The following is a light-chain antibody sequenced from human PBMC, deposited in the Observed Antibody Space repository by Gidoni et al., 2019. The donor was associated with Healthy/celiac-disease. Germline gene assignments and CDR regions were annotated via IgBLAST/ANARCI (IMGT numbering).Light chain of an antibody. CDR3: CSYAGSSPWV. V-gene: IGLV2-23*02. CDR1: SSDVGSYNL. Sequence: QSALTQPASVSGSPGQSITISCTGTSSDVGSYNLVSWYQQPPGNAPKLMIYEVSKRPSGVSNRFSGSKSGNTASLTISGLQAEDEADYYCCSYAGSSPWVFGGGTKLTVL. CDR2: EVS. J-gene: IGLJ3*02.